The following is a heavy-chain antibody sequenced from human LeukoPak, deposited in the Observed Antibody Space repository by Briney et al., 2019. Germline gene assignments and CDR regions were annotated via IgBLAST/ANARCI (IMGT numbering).Heavy chain of an antibody. CDR3: AKGGGTGYSSSWYSN. CDR2: VSFDGTNK. D-gene: IGHD6-13*01. J-gene: IGHJ4*02. V-gene: IGHV3-30*18. CDR1: GFTFSSYA. Sequence: PGGSLRLSCAASGFTFSSYAMNWVRQAPGKGLEWVAVVSFDGTNKFYADSVKGRFTISRDNSKKTVYLQMNSLRAEDAAVYYCAKGGGTGYSSSWYSNWGQGTLVTVSS.